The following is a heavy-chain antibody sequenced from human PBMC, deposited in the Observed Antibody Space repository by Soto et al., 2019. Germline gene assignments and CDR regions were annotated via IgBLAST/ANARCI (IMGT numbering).Heavy chain of an antibody. J-gene: IGHJ3*02. Sequence: GGSLRLSCAASGFTFSSYWMHWVRQAPGKGLEWVSRINNDGSSTSYADSVKGRFTISRDNAKNTLYLQMNSLRAEDTAEYCGARRLGYCSSTSCSSPDAFDIWGQGTMVTVSS. CDR1: GFTFSSYW. D-gene: IGHD2-2*01. CDR3: ARRLGYCSSTSCSSPDAFDI. CDR2: INNDGSST. V-gene: IGHV3-74*01.